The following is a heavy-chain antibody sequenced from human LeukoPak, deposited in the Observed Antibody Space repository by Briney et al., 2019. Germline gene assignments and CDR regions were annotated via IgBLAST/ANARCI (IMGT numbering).Heavy chain of an antibody. D-gene: IGHD1-14*01. CDR3: AGHLTGDYFDY. CDR2: IYYSGST. V-gene: IGHV4-59*08. J-gene: IGHJ4*02. CDR1: GGSISSYY. Sequence: ETLSLTCIVSGGSISSYYWSWIRQPPGKGLEWIGYIYYSGSTNYNPSLKSRVTISVVTSKNQFSLKLSSVTAADTAVYYCAGHLTGDYFDYWGQGTLVTVSS.